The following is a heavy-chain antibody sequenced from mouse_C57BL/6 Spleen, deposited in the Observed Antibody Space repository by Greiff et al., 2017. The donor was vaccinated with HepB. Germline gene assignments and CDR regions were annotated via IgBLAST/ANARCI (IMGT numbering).Heavy chain of an antibody. CDR3: AIYGNPFAY. Sequence: VQLQQSGPELVKPGASVKISCKASGYSFTGYYMNWVKQSPEKSLEWIGEINPSTGGTTYNQKFKAKATLTVDKSSSTAYMQLKSLTSEDSAVYYCAIYGNPFAYWGQGTLVTVSA. D-gene: IGHD2-1*01. V-gene: IGHV1-42*01. CDR1: GYSFTGYY. CDR2: INPSTGGT. J-gene: IGHJ3*01.